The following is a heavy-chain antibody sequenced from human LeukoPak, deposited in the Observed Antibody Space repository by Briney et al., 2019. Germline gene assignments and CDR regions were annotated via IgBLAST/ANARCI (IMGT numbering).Heavy chain of an antibody. J-gene: IGHJ4*02. D-gene: IGHD3-9*01. CDR2: ISGSGGST. Sequence: GGFLRLSCAASGFTFSSYAMSWVRQAPGKGLEWVSAISGSGGSTYYADSVKGRFTISRDNSKNTLYLQMNSLRAEDTAVYYCAKERWDYDILTGYPNYFDYWGQGTLVTVSS. V-gene: IGHV3-23*01. CDR1: GFTFSSYA. CDR3: AKERWDYDILTGYPNYFDY.